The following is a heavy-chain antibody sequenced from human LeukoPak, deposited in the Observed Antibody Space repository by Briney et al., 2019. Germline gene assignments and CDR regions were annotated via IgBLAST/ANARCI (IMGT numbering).Heavy chain of an antibody. CDR2: IYSGGST. Sequence: GGSLRLSCAASGFTVSSNYMSWVRQAPGKGLEWGSVIYSGGSTYYSDSVKGRFTISRDNSKNTLYLQMNSLRAEDTAVYYCARDQITMVRGATHDAFDIWGQGTMVTVSS. J-gene: IGHJ3*02. D-gene: IGHD3-10*01. V-gene: IGHV3-66*01. CDR3: ARDQITMVRGATHDAFDI. CDR1: GFTVSSNY.